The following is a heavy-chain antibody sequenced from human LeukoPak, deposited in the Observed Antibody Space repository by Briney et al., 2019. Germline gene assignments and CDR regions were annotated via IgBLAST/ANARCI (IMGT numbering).Heavy chain of an antibody. Sequence: GGSLRLSCAASGFTFTTFELNWVRQAPGKGLEWVSYISAGGGTIYYADSVKGRFTISRDNARNSLYLQMNSLRAEDTAVYCCVPGGLRYFDYWGQGTLVTVSS. CDR1: GFTFTTFE. CDR3: VPGGLRYFDY. V-gene: IGHV3-48*03. J-gene: IGHJ4*02. CDR2: ISAGGGTI. D-gene: IGHD5/OR15-5a*01.